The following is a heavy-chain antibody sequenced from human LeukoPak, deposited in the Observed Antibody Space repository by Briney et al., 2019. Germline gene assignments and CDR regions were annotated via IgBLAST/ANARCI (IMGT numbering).Heavy chain of an antibody. CDR1: GYSFTSYW. D-gene: IGHD5-12*01. J-gene: IGHJ4*02. CDR3: ARLYKVATLNYFDY. CDR2: VYPGDSDT. V-gene: IGHV5-51*01. Sequence: GESLKISCKGSGYSFTSYWIGWVRPMPGKGLEWMGIVYPGDSDTRYSPSFQGQVTISADKSISTAYLQWSSLKASDTAMYYCARLYKVATLNYFDYWGQGTLVTVSS.